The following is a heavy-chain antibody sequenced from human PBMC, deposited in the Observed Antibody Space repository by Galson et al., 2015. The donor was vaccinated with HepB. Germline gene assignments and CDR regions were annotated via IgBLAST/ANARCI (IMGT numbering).Heavy chain of an antibody. CDR2: ITSSSTFI. CDR3: ARSLVPGYSYGYNY. Sequence: SLRLSCAASGFTFSTYVMNWVRQAPGKGLEWVSSITSSSTFIYYADSVKGRFTISRDDAKNSLFLQMNSLRAEDTAVYYCARSLVPGYSYGYNYWGQGTLVTVSS. D-gene: IGHD5-18*01. V-gene: IGHV3-21*01. J-gene: IGHJ4*02. CDR1: GFTFSTYV.